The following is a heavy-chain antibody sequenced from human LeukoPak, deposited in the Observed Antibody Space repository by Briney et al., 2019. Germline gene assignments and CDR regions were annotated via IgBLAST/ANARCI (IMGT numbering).Heavy chain of an antibody. V-gene: IGHV3-9*01. CDR3: TRSGYYGSGSHGDQ. CDR2: ISWDSANI. D-gene: IGHD3-10*01. Sequence: GGSLRLSCAASGFTVDNYALHWVRQALGKGLEWVSGISWDSANIGYADSVKGRFTISRDNAKNSLYLQMNSLRPEGTALYLCTRSGYYGSGSHGDQWGQGTLVTVSS. J-gene: IGHJ4*02. CDR1: GFTVDNYA.